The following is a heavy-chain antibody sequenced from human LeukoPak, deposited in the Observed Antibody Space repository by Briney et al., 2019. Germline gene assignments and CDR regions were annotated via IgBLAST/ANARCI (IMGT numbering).Heavy chain of an antibody. D-gene: IGHD5-18*01. V-gene: IGHV3-21*01. Sequence: PGGSLRLSCAASGFTFSDYSMNWVRQAPGKGLEWVSSISSSSSYIHYAGSVKGRFTISRDNAKNSLYLQMNSLRAEDTAVYYCARLDTAMDYSAFDIWGQGTMVTVSS. CDR1: GFTFSDYS. CDR2: ISSSSSYI. CDR3: ARLDTAMDYSAFDI. J-gene: IGHJ3*02.